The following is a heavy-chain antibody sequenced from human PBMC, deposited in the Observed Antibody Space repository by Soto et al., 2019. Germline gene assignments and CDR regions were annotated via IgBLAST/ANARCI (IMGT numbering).Heavy chain of an antibody. CDR2: IIPILGTA. V-gene: IGHV1-69*01. CDR3: ARDPDEYSSSYWFDP. J-gene: IGHJ5*02. D-gene: IGHD6-6*01. Sequence: QVQLVQSGAEVKKPGSSVKVSCKASGGTFSSYAISWVRQAPGPGLEWMGGIIPILGTANSAQKFQGRVTITADESTSTAYMELSSLRSEDTAVYYCARDPDEYSSSYWFDPWGQGTLVTVSS. CDR1: GGTFSSYA.